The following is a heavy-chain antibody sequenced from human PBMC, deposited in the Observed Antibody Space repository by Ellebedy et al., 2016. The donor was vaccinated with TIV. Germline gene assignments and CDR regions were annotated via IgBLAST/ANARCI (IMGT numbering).Heavy chain of an antibody. J-gene: IGHJ4*02. Sequence: ASVKVSCKASGYIFSTYGVSWVRQAPGQGLEWMGWISAYNGHTNYAQKVQGRLTMNTDTSTSTAYMELRSLRSDDTAVYYCARDYLALLREGVGQLDFWGQGTLVTVSS. CDR3: ARDYLALLREGVGQLDF. V-gene: IGHV1-18*01. D-gene: IGHD3/OR15-3a*01. CDR1: GYIFSTYG. CDR2: ISAYNGHT.